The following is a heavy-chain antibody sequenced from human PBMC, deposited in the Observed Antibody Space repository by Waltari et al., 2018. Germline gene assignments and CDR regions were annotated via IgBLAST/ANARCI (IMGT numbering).Heavy chain of an antibody. D-gene: IGHD3-22*01. CDR2: IRSDASST. CDR1: GINCSVYG. J-gene: IGHJ4*02. V-gene: IGHV3-30*02. Sequence: QIQLVVSGGGVVQPGGCLRHCCVGEGINCSVYGNTWARQAPGKGLEWVAFIRSDASSTFYADSVKGRFTISRDDSKSILYLQLNSLRAEDTAVYYCARISGFYYDRGSLTFLYWGRGTLLTVSS. CDR3: ARISGFYYDRGSLTFLY.